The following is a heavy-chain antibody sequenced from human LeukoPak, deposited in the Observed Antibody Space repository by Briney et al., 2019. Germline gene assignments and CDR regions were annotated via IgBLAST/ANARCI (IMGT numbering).Heavy chain of an antibody. V-gene: IGHV4-39*07. CDR1: GGSVSSSSYY. CDR3: ARGVVNYFDY. CDR2: IYYSGST. D-gene: IGHD2-2*01. J-gene: IGHJ4*02. Sequence: SETLSLTCTVSGGSVSSSSYYWGWIRQSPGKGLEWIGSIYYSGSTFYNPSLKSRVTISVDTSKNQFSLKLTSVTAADTAVYYCARGVVNYFDYRGQGTLVTVSS.